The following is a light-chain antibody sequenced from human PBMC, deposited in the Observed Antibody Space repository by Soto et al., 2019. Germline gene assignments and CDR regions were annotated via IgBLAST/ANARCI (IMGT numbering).Light chain of an antibody. CDR3: QQYGSSPIT. CDR1: QSVTNF. J-gene: IGKJ5*01. V-gene: IGKV3-20*01. Sequence: IVLPQSPATLSVSPWERATLSCRASQSVTNFLAWYQQKPGQAPRLLIYGAFNRATGIPARFSGSGSGTDFTLTISRLEPEDFAVYYCQQYGSSPITFGQGTRLEI. CDR2: GAF.